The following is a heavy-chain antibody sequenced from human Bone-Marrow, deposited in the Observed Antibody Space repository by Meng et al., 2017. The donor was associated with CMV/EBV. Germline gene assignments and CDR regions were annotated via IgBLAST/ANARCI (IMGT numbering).Heavy chain of an antibody. Sequence: GGSLRLSCAASGFTVTTKYMNWVRQAPGKGLEYVSVMYSGDNTYYADSVKGRFTMSRDNSKNTLHLQMSSLRPEDTAVYYCAGEGDSWRGYCAYWGQGTLVTVSS. D-gene: IGHD3-3*01. CDR2: MYSGDNT. J-gene: IGHJ4*02. V-gene: IGHV3-66*02. CDR3: AGEGDSWRGYCAY. CDR1: GFTVTTKY.